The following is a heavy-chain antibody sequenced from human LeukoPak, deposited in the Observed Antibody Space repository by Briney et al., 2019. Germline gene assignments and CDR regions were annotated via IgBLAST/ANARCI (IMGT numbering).Heavy chain of an antibody. CDR2: IYYSGST. J-gene: IGHJ3*02. D-gene: IGHD1-26*01. V-gene: IGHV4-59*01. CDR3: ARYIVSYPHDAFDI. Sequence: SETLSLTCTVSGGSISSYYWSWIRQPPGKGLEWIGYIYYSGSTSYNPSLKSRVTISVDTSKKQFSLKLSSVTAGDTAFYYCARYIVSYPHDAFDIWGQGTMVTVSS. CDR1: GGSISSYY.